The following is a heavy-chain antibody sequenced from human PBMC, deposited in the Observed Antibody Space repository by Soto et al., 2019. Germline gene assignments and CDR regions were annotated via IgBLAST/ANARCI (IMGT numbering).Heavy chain of an antibody. J-gene: IGHJ4*02. CDR2: INAGNGNT. V-gene: IGHV1-3*05. CDR3: ARSIVVVTALDY. D-gene: IGHD2-21*02. CDR1: GYTFTSYA. Sequence: QVQLVQSGAEEKKPGASVKVSCKASGYTFTSYAMHWVRQAPGQRLEWMGWINAGNGNTKYSQKFQGRVTIARDTSASTGYRALSSLRSEDTAVYYCARSIVVVTALDYWGQGTLVTVSS.